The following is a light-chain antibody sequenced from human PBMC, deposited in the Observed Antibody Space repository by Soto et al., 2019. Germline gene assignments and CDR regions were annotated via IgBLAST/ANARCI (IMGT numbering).Light chain of an antibody. J-gene: IGKJ4*01. CDR3: HQYGSSRLT. CDR2: GAS. Sequence: EIVLTQSPGTLSLSPGERATLSCRASQSVSSSFLTWYQQKPGQAPRLLIYGASSRATGITDRFSGSGSGTDFTLTISRLEPEDFAVYYCHQYGSSRLTFGGGTKVEIK. CDR1: QSVSSSF. V-gene: IGKV3-20*01.